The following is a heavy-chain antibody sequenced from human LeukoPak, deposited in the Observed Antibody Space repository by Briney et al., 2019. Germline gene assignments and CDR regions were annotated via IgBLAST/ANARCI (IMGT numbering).Heavy chain of an antibody. V-gene: IGHV4-59*01. Sequence: PWETLSLTCTVSGGSISSYYWSWIRQPPGEGLEWIGYIYYTGTTNYNPSLKSRVTISVDTSTNQFSLRLTSVTAADTAVYYCARSGGSSGYFDAFDIWGQGTMVTVSS. CDR2: IYYTGTT. CDR3: ARSGGSSGYFDAFDI. D-gene: IGHD3-22*01. CDR1: GGSISSYY. J-gene: IGHJ3*02.